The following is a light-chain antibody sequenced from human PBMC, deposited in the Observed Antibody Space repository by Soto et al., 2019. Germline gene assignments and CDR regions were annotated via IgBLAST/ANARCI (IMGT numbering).Light chain of an antibody. CDR3: SSYAGSNNYV. Sequence: QSALTQPPSASGSPGQSVTISCAGTSSDVGGYDYVSWYQQHPGEAPKLIIYEVSKRPSGVPDRFSGSKSGNTASLTVSGLQAEDEADYYCSSYAGSNNYVFGT. CDR1: SSDVGGYDY. V-gene: IGLV2-8*01. J-gene: IGLJ1*01. CDR2: EVS.